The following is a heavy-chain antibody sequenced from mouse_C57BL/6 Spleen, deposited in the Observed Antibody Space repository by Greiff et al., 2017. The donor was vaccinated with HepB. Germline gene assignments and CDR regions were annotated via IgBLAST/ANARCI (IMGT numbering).Heavy chain of an antibody. Sequence: QVQLQQSGAELVKPGASVKMSCKASGYTFTSYWITWVKQRPGQGLEWIGDIYPGSGSTNYNEKFKSKATLTVDTSSSTAYMQLSSLTSEDSAVYYCARRPYGYDKYYYAMDYWGQGTSVTVSS. CDR2: IYPGSGST. D-gene: IGHD2-2*01. J-gene: IGHJ4*01. CDR3: ARRPYGYDKYYYAMDY. V-gene: IGHV1-55*01. CDR1: GYTFTSYW.